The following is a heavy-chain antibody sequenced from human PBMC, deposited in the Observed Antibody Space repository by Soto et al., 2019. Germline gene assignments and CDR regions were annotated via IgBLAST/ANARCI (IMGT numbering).Heavy chain of an antibody. Sequence: QVHLVQSGAEVKKPGSSVKVSCKTSGGSFNNYAVSWVRQAPGQGLEWMGGIIPNFDTPNYAQKFQDRGTSIADESTSTVYMELRSLRSNDTAVYYCAVAMVREILIFESSGMHVWGQGTTVIVSS. V-gene: IGHV1-69*01. D-gene: IGHD3-10*01. CDR3: AVAMVREILIFESSGMHV. CDR2: IIPNFDTP. CDR1: GGSFNNYA. J-gene: IGHJ6*02.